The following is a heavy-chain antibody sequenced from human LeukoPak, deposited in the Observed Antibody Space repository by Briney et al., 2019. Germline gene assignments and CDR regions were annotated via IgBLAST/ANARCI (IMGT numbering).Heavy chain of an antibody. J-gene: IGHJ4*02. CDR2: INHSGST. Sequence: SETLSLTCAVYGGSFSGYYWSWIRQPPGKGLEWIGEINHSGSTNYNPSLKSRVTISVDTSKNQFSLKLSSVTAADTAVYYCARPRDGYNYDFDYWGQGTLVTVSS. D-gene: IGHD5-24*01. CDR3: ARPRDGYNYDFDY. V-gene: IGHV4-34*01. CDR1: GGSFSGYY.